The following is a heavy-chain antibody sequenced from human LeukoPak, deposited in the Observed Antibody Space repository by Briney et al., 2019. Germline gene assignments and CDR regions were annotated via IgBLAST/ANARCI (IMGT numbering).Heavy chain of an antibody. Sequence: GASVKVSCKASGGTFSSYAISWVRQAPGQGLEWMGGIIPIFGTANYAQKFRGRVTITADESTSTAYMELSSLRSEDTAVYYCARRLGYSYGNYYFDYWGQGTLVTVSS. V-gene: IGHV1-69*13. CDR3: ARRLGYSYGNYYFDY. J-gene: IGHJ4*02. D-gene: IGHD5-18*01. CDR2: IIPIFGTA. CDR1: GGTFSSYA.